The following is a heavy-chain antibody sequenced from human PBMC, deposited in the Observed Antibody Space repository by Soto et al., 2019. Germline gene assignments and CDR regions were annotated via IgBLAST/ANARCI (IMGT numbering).Heavy chain of an antibody. J-gene: IGHJ6*02. CDR2: IGGTGGST. V-gene: IGHV3-23*01. CDR1: GFTFISSG. CDR3: AREPNYDFWSGYSVYYYYYGMDV. D-gene: IGHD3-3*01. Sequence: GGSLRLSCTASGFTFISSGMSWVRQAPGKGLEWVSSIGGTGGSTYYADSVKGRFTISRDNSKNTLYLQMNSLRAEDTAVYYCAREPNYDFWSGYSVYYYYYGMDVWGQGTTVTVSS.